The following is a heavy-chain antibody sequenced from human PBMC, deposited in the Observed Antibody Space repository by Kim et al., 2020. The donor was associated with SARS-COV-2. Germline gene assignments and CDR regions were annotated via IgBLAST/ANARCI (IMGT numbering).Heavy chain of an antibody. V-gene: IGHV3-23*01. CDR3: AKLLGRGLLWFEKYYFDY. D-gene: IGHD3-10*01. CDR2: ISGSGGST. J-gene: IGHJ4*02. CDR1: GFTFSSYA. Sequence: GGSLRLSCAASGFTFSSYAMSWVRQAPGKGLEWVSAISGSGGSTYYADSVKGRFTISRDNSKNTLYLQMNSLRAEDTAVYYCAKLLGRGLLWFEKYYFDYWGQGTLVTVSS.